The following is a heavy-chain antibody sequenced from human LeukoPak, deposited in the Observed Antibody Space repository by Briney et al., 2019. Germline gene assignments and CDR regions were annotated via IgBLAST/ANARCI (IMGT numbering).Heavy chain of an antibody. V-gene: IGHV3-21*01. D-gene: IGHD3-22*01. CDR1: GSTFSSYS. J-gene: IGHJ4*02. CDR2: ISSSSSYI. Sequence: GGSLRLSCAASGSTFSSYSMNWVRQAPGRGLEWVSSISSSSSYIYYADSVKGRFTISRDNAKNSLYLQMNSLRAEDTAVYYCARGYYDSSGHDYWGQGTLVTVSS. CDR3: ARGYYDSSGHDY.